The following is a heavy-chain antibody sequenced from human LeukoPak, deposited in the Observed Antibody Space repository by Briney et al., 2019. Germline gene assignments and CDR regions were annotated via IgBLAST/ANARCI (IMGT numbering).Heavy chain of an antibody. CDR1: GGSISSSSYY. CDR3: ARANHYDSTQDYFDY. CDR2: IYYSGST. V-gene: IGHV4-39*07. D-gene: IGHD3-22*01. J-gene: IGHJ4*02. Sequence: SETLSLTCTVSGGSISSSSYYWGWIRQPPGKRLEWIGSIYYSGSTYYNPSLKSRVTISVDTSKNQFSLKLSSVTAADTAVYYCARANHYDSTQDYFDYWGQGTLVTVSS.